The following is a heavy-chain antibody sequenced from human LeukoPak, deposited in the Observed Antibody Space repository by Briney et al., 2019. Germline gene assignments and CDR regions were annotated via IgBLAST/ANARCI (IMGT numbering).Heavy chain of an antibody. CDR1: GGSISSAGYY. Sequence: SETLSLTCTVSGGSISSAGYYWSWIRQPPGKGLEWIGEINHSGSTYYNPSLKSRVTISVDMSKNQFSLKLTSVTAADTAVYYCARAHYRDYGGSDYWGQGTLVTVSS. CDR2: INHSGST. D-gene: IGHD4-17*01. CDR3: ARAHYRDYGGSDY. J-gene: IGHJ4*02. V-gene: IGHV4-39*07.